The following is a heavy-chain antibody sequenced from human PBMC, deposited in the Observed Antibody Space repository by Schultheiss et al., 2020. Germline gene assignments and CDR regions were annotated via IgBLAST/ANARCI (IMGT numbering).Heavy chain of an antibody. CDR2: IYYSGST. Sequence: SETLSLTCTVSGGSISSYYWSWIRQPPGKGLEWIGYIYYSGSTNYNPSLKSRVTISVDTSKNQFSLKLSSVTAADTAVYYCATLRGRGYYGSGSSGFDYWGQGTLVTVSA. CDR3: ATLRGRGYYGSGSSGFDY. J-gene: IGHJ4*02. CDR1: GGSISSYY. D-gene: IGHD3-10*01. V-gene: IGHV4-59*12.